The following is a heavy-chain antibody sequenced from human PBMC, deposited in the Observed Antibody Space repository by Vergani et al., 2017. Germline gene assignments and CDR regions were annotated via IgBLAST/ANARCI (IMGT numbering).Heavy chain of an antibody. D-gene: IGHD2-21*02. J-gene: IGHJ5*02. CDR2: INHSGST. CDR1: GGSFSGYY. Sequence: QVQLQQWGAGLLKPSETLSLTCAVYGGSFSGYYWSWIRPPPGKGLEWIGEINHSGSTNYNPSLKSRVTISVDTSKNQFSLKLSSVTAADTAVYYCARGRGRVVVTLKGWFDPWGQGTLVTVSS. V-gene: IGHV4-34*01. CDR3: ARGRGRVVVTLKGWFDP.